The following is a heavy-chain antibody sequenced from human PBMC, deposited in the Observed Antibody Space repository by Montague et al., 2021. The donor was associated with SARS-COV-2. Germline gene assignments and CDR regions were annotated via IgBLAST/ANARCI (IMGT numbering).Heavy chain of an antibody. CDR3: VRDNYDYVWGSYRYIY. Sequence: SLRLSCAASGFTFSSYAMHWVRQAPGKGLEWVAVISYDGSNKYYADSVKGRFTISREMNSLRAEDTAVYYCVRDNYDYVWGSYRYIYWGQGTLVTVSS. D-gene: IGHD3-16*02. CDR2: ISYDGSNK. CDR1: GFTFSSYA. J-gene: IGHJ4*02. V-gene: IGHV3-30*04.